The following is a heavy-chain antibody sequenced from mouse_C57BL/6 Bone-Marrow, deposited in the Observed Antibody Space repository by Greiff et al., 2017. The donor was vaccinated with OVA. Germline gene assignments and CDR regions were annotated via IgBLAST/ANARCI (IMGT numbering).Heavy chain of an antibody. CDR3: TTMEN. Sequence: EVQLQQSGAELVRPGASVKLSCTASGFNIKDDYMHWVKQRPEQGLEWIGWIDPENGATEYASQFQGKATITADTSSNTAYLQLSSLTSEDTAVYYCTTMENWGQGTTLTVSS. V-gene: IGHV14-4*01. J-gene: IGHJ2*01. CDR2: IDPENGAT. CDR1: GFNIKDDY.